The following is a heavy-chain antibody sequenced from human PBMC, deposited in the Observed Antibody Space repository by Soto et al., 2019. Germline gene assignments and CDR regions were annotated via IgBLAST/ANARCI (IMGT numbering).Heavy chain of an antibody. CDR2: MNPNSGNT. Sequence: QVQLVQSGAEVKKPGASVKVSCKASGYTFTSYDINWVRQATGQGLEWMGWMNPNSGNTGDAQKFRGRVTMTRNTSISTAYMELRRLRSEDTAVYYCARERTGTTSMDVWGQGTTVTVSS. J-gene: IGHJ6*02. CDR3: ARERTGTTSMDV. CDR1: GYTFTSYD. V-gene: IGHV1-8*01. D-gene: IGHD1-1*01.